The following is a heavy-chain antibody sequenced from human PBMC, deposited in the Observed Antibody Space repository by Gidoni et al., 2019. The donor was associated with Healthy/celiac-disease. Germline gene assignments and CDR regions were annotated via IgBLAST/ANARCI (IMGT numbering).Heavy chain of an antibody. J-gene: IGHJ4*02. CDR1: GYRLTSYW. CDR2: ITPGDSDT. D-gene: IGHD3-22*01. V-gene: IGHV5-51*03. CDR3: ARPEADSSGYPYFDY. Sequence: EVQLVQSGAEVKKPGASLKISCKGSGYRLTSYWTGWVRQMPGKGLEWMGIITPGDSDTRYSPSYQGQVTISADKSISTAYRQWSSLKASDTAMYYCARPEADSSGYPYFDYWGQGTLVTVSS.